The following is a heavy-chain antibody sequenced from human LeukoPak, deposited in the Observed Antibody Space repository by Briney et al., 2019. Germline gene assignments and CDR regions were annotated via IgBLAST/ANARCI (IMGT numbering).Heavy chain of an antibody. Sequence: SETLSLTCTVSGGSISSSSYYWGWIRQPPGKGLEWIGSIYYSGSTYYNPSLKGRVTISVDTSKNQFSLKLSSVTAADTAVYYCAREMTVLLWFGELSLGPVDYWGQGTLVTVSS. D-gene: IGHD3-10*01. J-gene: IGHJ4*02. CDR2: IYYSGST. CDR1: GGSISSSSYY. V-gene: IGHV4-39*07. CDR3: AREMTVLLWFGELSLGPVDY.